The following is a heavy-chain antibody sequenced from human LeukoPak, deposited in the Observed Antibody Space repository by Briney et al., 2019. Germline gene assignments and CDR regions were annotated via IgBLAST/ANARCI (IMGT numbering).Heavy chain of an antibody. D-gene: IGHD2-15*01. CDR1: GYSFTSYW. Sequence: GESLKISCEGSGYSFTSYWIGWVRQMPGKALEWMGIIYPGDSDTRYSPSFQGQVTISADKSISTAYLQWSSLKASDTAMYYCAIRGCSGGSCNNWFDPWGQGTLVTVSS. V-gene: IGHV5-51*01. CDR2: IYPGDSDT. J-gene: IGHJ5*01. CDR3: AIRGCSGGSCNNWFDP.